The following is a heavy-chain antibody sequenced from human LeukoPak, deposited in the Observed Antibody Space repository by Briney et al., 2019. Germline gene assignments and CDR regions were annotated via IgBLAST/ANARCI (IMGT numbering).Heavy chain of an antibody. CDR1: GFTLSSYS. J-gene: IGHJ4*02. D-gene: IGHD3-16*02. Sequence: GGSLRLSCAASGFTLSSYSMNWVRQAPGKGLEWVSSISSSSSYIYYADSVKGRFTISRDNAKNSLYLQMNSLRAEDTAVYYCARDSHYDYVWGSYRYYYFDYWGQGTLVTVSS. V-gene: IGHV3-21*01. CDR2: ISSSSSYI. CDR3: ARDSHYDYVWGSYRYYYFDY.